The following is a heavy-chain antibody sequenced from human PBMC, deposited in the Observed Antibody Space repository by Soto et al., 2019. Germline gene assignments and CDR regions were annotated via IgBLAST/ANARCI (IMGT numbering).Heavy chain of an antibody. D-gene: IGHD3-9*01. J-gene: IGHJ4*02. CDR1: GYTFTSYA. CDR3: ARNKGYFDWLTSFDY. V-gene: IGHV1-2*04. CDR2: INPNSGGT. Sequence: ASVKVSCKASGYTFTSYAMHWVRQAPGQGLEWMGWINPNSGGTNYAQKLQGWVTMTRDTSISTAYMELSRLRSDDTAVYYCARNKGYFDWLTSFDYWGQGTLVTVS.